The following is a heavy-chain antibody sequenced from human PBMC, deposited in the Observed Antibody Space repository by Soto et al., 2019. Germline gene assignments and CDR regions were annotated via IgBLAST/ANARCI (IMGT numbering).Heavy chain of an antibody. CDR1: GFTFSHYG. J-gene: IGHJ4*02. Sequence: QVQLVESGGGVVQPGRSLRLSCAASGFTFSHYGIHWVRQAPGKGLEWLAVISYDGSNKHYADSMKGRFTVSRDNSKYTLYLQMNSLRAEDTAVYFCARYSGKYQGPIDYWGQGTLVTVSS. D-gene: IGHD1-26*01. CDR2: ISYDGSNK. CDR3: ARYSGKYQGPIDY. V-gene: IGHV3-30*03.